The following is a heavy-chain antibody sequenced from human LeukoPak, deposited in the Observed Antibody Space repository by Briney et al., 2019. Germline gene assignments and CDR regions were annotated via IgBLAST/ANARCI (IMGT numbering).Heavy chain of an antibody. V-gene: IGHV4-34*01. J-gene: IGHJ4*02. CDR3: ARAYSSGYSAFDY. CDR2: INHSGST. Sequence: SETLSLTCAGYGGSFSGYYWSWIRQPPGKGLEWIGEINHSGSTNYDPSLKSRVTISVDTSKNQFSLKLSSVTAADTAVYYCARAYSSGYSAFDYWGQGTLVTVSS. D-gene: IGHD5-18*01. CDR1: GGSFSGYY.